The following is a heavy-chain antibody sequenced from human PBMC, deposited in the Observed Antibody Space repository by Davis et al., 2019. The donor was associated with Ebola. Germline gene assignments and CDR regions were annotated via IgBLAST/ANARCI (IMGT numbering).Heavy chain of an antibody. CDR3: ARGGVDRDYYYGMDV. Sequence: ASVKVSCKASGYTFTSYAMHWVRQAPGQRLEWMGWMNPDSGNTGYASKFQGRVTMTRNNSITTAYMELSSLRSEDTAVYYCARGGVDRDYYYGMDVWGQGTTVTVSS. V-gene: IGHV1-8*02. D-gene: IGHD2-8*01. J-gene: IGHJ6*02. CDR1: GYTFTSYA. CDR2: MNPDSGNT.